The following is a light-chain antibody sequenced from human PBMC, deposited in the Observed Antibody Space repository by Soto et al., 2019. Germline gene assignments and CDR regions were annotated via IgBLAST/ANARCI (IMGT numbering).Light chain of an antibody. CDR3: QEHYSGPPVA. J-gene: IGKJ3*01. CDR2: SAS. V-gene: IGKV1-27*01. Sequence: DIQMTQSPSSLSASVGDRVTITCRASQAIDHSLAWYQQRPGKVPNLLIYSASTLQSGVTSRFSGSGSGTDFTLTITSLQPEDVATYYCQEHYSGPPVAFGPGTKVDV. CDR1: QAIDHS.